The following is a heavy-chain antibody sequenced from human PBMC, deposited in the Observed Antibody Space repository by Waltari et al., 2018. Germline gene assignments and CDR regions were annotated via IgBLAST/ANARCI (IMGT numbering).Heavy chain of an antibody. CDR2: ISWNSGSI. Sequence: EVQLVESGGGLVQPGRSLRLSCAASGFTFDDYAMHWVRQAPGKGLEWVSGISWNSGSIGYADSVKGRFTISRDNAKNSLYRQMNSLRAEETALYYCAKEIGRTAVAGTGRDYWGQGTLVTVSS. CDR3: AKEIGRTAVAGTGRDY. V-gene: IGHV3-9*01. D-gene: IGHD6-19*01. J-gene: IGHJ4*02. CDR1: GFTFDDYA.